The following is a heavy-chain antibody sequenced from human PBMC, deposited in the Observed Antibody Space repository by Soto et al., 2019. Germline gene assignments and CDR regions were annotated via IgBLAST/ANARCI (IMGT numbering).Heavy chain of an antibody. CDR1: GYTFTSYA. V-gene: IGHV1-3*05. Sequence: QVQLVQSGAEEKKPGASVKVSCKASGYTFTSYAMHWVRQAPGQRLEWMGWINAGNGNTKYSQKFQGRVTITRDTSASTAYMELSSLRAADTAVYYCASDPRYSGMDVWGQGTTVTASS. J-gene: IGHJ6*02. CDR2: INAGNGNT. CDR3: ASDPRYSGMDV.